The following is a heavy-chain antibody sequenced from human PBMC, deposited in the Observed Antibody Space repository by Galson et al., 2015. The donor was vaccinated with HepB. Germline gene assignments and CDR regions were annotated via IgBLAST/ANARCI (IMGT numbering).Heavy chain of an antibody. CDR2: IYTTGST. D-gene: IGHD6-19*01. CDR1: GGSISSGSYY. J-gene: IGHJ4*02. Sequence: TLSLTCTVSGGSISSGSYYWTWIRQPAGKGLEWIGRIYTTGSTNYNPSLKSRVTMSVDTSKNQFSLKLNSVTAADTAVYYCATSPYNSGWLPFDYWGQGALVSVSS. V-gene: IGHV4-61*02. CDR3: ATSPYNSGWLPFDY.